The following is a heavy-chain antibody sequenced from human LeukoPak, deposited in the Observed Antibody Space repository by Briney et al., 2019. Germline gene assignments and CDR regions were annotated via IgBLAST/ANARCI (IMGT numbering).Heavy chain of an antibody. CDR1: GYTFSTYP. CDR2: INTNIGSP. V-gene: IGHV7-4-1*02. Sequence: GASVKVPCTASGYTFSTYPMNWVRQAPGQGLEWMGWINTNIGSPTYAQGLTGRFVFSLDTSVSTAFLQINSLKAEDTALYYCVRGIDTTGYFNYWGQGTLVTVSS. J-gene: IGHJ4*02. CDR3: VRGIDTTGYFNY. D-gene: IGHD3-22*01.